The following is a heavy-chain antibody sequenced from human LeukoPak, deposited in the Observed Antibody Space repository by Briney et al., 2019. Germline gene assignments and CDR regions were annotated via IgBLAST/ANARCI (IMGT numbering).Heavy chain of an antibody. V-gene: IGHV4-59*01. Sequence: SETLSLTCTVSGGSISSYYWSWIRQPPGKGLEWIGYIYYSGSTNYNPSLKSRVTISVDTSKNQFSLKLSSVTAADTAVYYCARGGNIAARRAVLDYWGQGTLVTVSS. CDR2: IYYSGST. CDR3: ARGGNIAARRAVLDY. J-gene: IGHJ4*02. CDR1: GGSISSYY. D-gene: IGHD6-6*01.